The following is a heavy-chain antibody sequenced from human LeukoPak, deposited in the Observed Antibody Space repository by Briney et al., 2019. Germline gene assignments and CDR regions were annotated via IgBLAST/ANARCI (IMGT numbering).Heavy chain of an antibody. CDR2: IRYDGSIK. D-gene: IGHD3-10*01. CDR1: GFTFSSYA. CDR3: AKEVGSGSYDPHADFDY. V-gene: IGHV3-30*02. J-gene: IGHJ4*02. Sequence: GGSLRLSCAASGFTFSSYALHWVRQAPGKGLEWVAFIRYDGSIKYYADSVKGRFTISRDNSKDTLYVQMNSLRAEDTAVYYCAKEVGSGSYDPHADFDYWGQGTLVTVSS.